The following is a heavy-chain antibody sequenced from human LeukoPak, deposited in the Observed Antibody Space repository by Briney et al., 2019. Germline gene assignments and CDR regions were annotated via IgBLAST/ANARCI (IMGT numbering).Heavy chain of an antibody. CDR1: GFTFSSYS. Sequence: SGGSLRLSCAASGFTFSSYSMNWVRQAPGKGLEWVGFIRSKAYGGTTEYAASVKGRFTISRDDSKSIAYLQMNSLKTEDTAVYYCTRDSIAAADMSWGQGTLVTVSS. CDR2: IRSKAYGGTT. CDR3: TRDSIAAADMS. D-gene: IGHD6-13*01. V-gene: IGHV3-49*04. J-gene: IGHJ4*02.